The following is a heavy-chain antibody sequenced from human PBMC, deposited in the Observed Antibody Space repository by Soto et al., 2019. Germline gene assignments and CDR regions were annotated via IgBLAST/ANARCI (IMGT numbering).Heavy chain of an antibody. Sequence: QVQLVPSGAEVKKPGSSVKVSCKTSGDIFSGYSISWVRQAPGQGLEWMGGIIPIFGTTNYAQRFHGRVTITADKSTSTVYMELYSLKSEDTAAYYCARDLGSGYDPGDYWGQGTLVTVSS. V-gene: IGHV1-69*14. CDR2: IIPIFGTT. D-gene: IGHD5-12*01. CDR1: GDIFSGYS. J-gene: IGHJ4*02. CDR3: ARDLGSGYDPGDY.